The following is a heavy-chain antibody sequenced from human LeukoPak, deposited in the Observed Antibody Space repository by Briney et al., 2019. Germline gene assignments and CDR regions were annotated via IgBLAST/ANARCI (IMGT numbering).Heavy chain of an antibody. CDR2: IIPIFGTA. CDR1: GGTFSSYA. D-gene: IGHD3-3*01. V-gene: IGHV1-69*05. Sequence: SVKVSCKASGGTFSSYAISWVRQAPGQGLEWMGRIIPIFGTANYAQKFQGRVTITTDESTSTAYMELSSLRSEDTAVYFCARDDFWSDYGYYFDYWGQGTLVTVSS. CDR3: ARDDFWSDYGYYFDY. J-gene: IGHJ4*02.